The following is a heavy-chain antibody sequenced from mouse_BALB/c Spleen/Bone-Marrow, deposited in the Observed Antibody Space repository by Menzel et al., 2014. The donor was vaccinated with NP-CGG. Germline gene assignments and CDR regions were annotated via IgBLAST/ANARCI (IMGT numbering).Heavy chain of an antibody. V-gene: IGHV7-3*02. CDR1: GFTFTDYY. J-gene: IGHJ2*01. Sequence: EVKLMESGGGLVQPGGSLRLSCATSGFTFTDYYMNWVRQPPGKALEWLGFIRNKANGYTTEYSASVKGRFTISRDNSQNILYLQMNTLRAEDSATYYCARDKGRVFFDYWGQGTTHTVSS. CDR2: IRNKANGYTT. CDR3: ARDKGRVFFDY.